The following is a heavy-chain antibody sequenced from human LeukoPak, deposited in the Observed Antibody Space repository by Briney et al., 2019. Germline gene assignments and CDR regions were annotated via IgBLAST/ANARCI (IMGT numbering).Heavy chain of an antibody. J-gene: IGHJ4*02. Sequence: GGSLRLSCAASGFTFSSYAMHWVRQAPGKGLEWVAVISYDGSNKYYADSVKGRFTISRDNSKNTLYLQMNSLRAEDTAVYYCARVGGSYGLDYWAREPWSPSPQ. CDR3: ARVGGSYGLDY. V-gene: IGHV3-30*01. CDR2: ISYDGSNK. CDR1: GFTFSSYA. D-gene: IGHD1-26*01.